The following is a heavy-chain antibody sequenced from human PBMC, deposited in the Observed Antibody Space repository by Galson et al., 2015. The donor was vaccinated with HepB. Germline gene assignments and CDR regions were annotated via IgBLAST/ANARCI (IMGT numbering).Heavy chain of an antibody. Sequence: SVKVSCKASGGTFSSYAISWVRQAPGQGLEWMGGIIPIFGTANYAQKFQGRVTITADESTSTAYMELSSLRSEDTAVYYCARGGLITMIVVVFQGWFDPWGQGTLVTVSS. CDR1: GGTFSSYA. CDR2: IIPIFGTA. D-gene: IGHD3-22*01. V-gene: IGHV1-69*13. CDR3: ARGGLITMIVVVFQGWFDP. J-gene: IGHJ5*02.